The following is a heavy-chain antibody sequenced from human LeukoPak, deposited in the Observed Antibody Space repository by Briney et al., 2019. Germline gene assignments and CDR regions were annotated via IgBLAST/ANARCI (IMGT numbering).Heavy chain of an antibody. CDR2: ISRDGDST. D-gene: IGHD1-7*01. Sequence: GGSLRLSCAASGFTFDDYTMHWVRQAPGKGLEWVSLISRDGDSTYYADSVKGRFTISRDNAKNSLYLQMNSLRAEDTALYYCARAGLYNWNYEGTAYFDYWGQGTLVTVSS. CDR1: GFTFDDYT. CDR3: ARAGLYNWNYEGTAYFDY. V-gene: IGHV3-43*01. J-gene: IGHJ4*02.